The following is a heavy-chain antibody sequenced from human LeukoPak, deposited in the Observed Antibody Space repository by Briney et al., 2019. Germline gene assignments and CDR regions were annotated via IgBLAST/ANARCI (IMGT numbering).Heavy chain of an antibody. D-gene: IGHD1-26*01. CDR1: GFTFSSYS. J-gene: IGHJ4*02. V-gene: IGHV3-48*01. CDR3: ARVRMVGAPLWSFDY. CDR2: ISSSSSTI. Sequence: PGGSLRLSCAASGFTFSSYSMNWVRQAPGKGLEWVSYISSSSSTIYYADSVKGRFTISRDNAKNSLYLQMNSLRAEDTAVYYCARVRMVGAPLWSFDYWGQGTLVTVSS.